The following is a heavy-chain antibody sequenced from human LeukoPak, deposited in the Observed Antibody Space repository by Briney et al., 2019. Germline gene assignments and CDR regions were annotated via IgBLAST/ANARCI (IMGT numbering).Heavy chain of an antibody. CDR3: ARSLQWLPSD. CDR2: IYYSGST. Sequence: TSSETLSLTCTVSGGSISSYYWSWIRQPPGKGLEWIGYIYYSGSTNYNPSLKSRVTISVDTSKNQFSLKLSSVTAADTAVYYCARSLQWLPSDWGQGTLVTVSS. V-gene: IGHV4-59*01. J-gene: IGHJ4*02. CDR1: GGSISSYY. D-gene: IGHD6-19*01.